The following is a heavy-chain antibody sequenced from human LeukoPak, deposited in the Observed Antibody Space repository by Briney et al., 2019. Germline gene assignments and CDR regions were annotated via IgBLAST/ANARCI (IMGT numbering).Heavy chain of an antibody. CDR2: ISGSGGST. V-gene: IGHV3-23*01. D-gene: IGHD5-18*01. CDR1: GFTFSSYA. J-gene: IGHJ4*02. Sequence: GGSLRLSCAASGFTFSSYAMSRVRQAPGKGLEWVSAISGSGGSTYYADSVKGRFTISRDNSKNTLYLQMNSLRAEDTAVYYCAKDIDRAMVNDYWGQGTLVTVSS. CDR3: AKDIDRAMVNDY.